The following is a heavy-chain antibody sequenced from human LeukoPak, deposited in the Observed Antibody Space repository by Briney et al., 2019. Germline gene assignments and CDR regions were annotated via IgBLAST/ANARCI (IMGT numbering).Heavy chain of an antibody. CDR3: ARDLYYYGSGTRRAFDI. CDR2: IYYSGST. V-gene: IGHV4-30-4*01. D-gene: IGHD3-10*01. Sequence: PSQTLSLTCTVSGGSISSGDYYWSWIRQPPGKGLEWIGYIYYSGSTYYNPSLKSRVTISVDTSKNQFSLKLSSVTAADTAVYCCARDLYYYGSGTRRAFDIWGQGTMVTVSS. CDR1: GGSISSGDYY. J-gene: IGHJ3*02.